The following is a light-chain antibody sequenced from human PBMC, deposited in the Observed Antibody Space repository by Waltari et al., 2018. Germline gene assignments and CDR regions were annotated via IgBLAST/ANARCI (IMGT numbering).Light chain of an antibody. J-gene: IGKJ1*01. CDR1: QSVDSW. CDR2: RTS. V-gene: IGKV1-5*03. Sequence: DIQMTQSPSSLSTFVGARLTITCRASQSVDSWLAWYQQKPGKAPNLLIYRTSSLESGVPPRFSGSGFGTEFTLTISSLQPDDFATYYCQQYKTYSRTFGQGTKVEIK. CDR3: QQYKTYSRT.